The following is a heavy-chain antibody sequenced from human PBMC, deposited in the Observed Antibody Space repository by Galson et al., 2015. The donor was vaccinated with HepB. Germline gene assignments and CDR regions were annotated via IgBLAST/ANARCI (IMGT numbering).Heavy chain of an antibody. V-gene: IGHV3-73*01. CDR1: GFTFSGSA. CDR2: IRSKANSYAT. CDR3: TGIDGYNWDY. J-gene: IGHJ4*02. Sequence: SLRLSCAASGFTFSGSAMHWVRQASGKGLEWVGRIRSKANSYATAYAASVKGRFTISRDDSKNTAYLQMNSLKTEDTAVYYCTGIDGYNWDYWGQGTLVTVSS. D-gene: IGHD5-24*01.